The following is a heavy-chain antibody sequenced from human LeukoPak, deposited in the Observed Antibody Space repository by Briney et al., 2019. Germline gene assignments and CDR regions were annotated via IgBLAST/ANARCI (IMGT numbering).Heavy chain of an antibody. Sequence: GGSLRLSCVGSGFTSIAYALTWVRQAPGKGLEWVAAISNDGRKKSHADSVKGRFTISRDNSKDTLYVQMNSLRAEDTAVYYCAKGHSSSWYYFGYWGQGTLVTVSS. CDR2: ISNDGRKK. CDR1: GFTSIAYA. V-gene: IGHV3-30*18. D-gene: IGHD6-13*01. CDR3: AKGHSSSWYYFGY. J-gene: IGHJ4*02.